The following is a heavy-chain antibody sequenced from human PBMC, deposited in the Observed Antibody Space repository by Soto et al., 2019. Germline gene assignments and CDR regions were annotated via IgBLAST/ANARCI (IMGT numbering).Heavy chain of an antibody. J-gene: IGHJ4*02. CDR2: IWYDGSNK. CDR1: GFTFSSYG. V-gene: IGHV3-33*06. CDR3: ANLKEDYAFDF. Sequence: GGSLRLSCAASGFTFSSYGMHWVRQAPGKGLEWVAVIWYDGSNKYYADSVKGRFTISRDNSKNTLYLQMNSLRAEDTAVYYCANLKEDYAFDFWGQGTLVTVSS. D-gene: IGHD4-17*01.